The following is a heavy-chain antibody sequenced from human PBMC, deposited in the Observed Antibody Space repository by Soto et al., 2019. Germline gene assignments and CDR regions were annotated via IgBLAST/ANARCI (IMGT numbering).Heavy chain of an antibody. J-gene: IGHJ1*01. Sequence: GASVKVSCKASGYTFTSYAMHWVRQAPGQRLEWMGWINAGNGNTKYSQKFQGRVTITRDTSASTAYMELSSLRSEDTAVYYCARTHSSGWSAEYFQHWGQGTLVTVSS. CDR1: GYTFTSYA. CDR2: INAGNGNT. CDR3: ARTHSSGWSAEYFQH. V-gene: IGHV1-3*01. D-gene: IGHD6-19*01.